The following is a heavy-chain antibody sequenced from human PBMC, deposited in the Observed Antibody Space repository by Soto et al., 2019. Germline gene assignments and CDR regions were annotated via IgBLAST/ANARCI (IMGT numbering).Heavy chain of an antibody. CDR1: GGSISGYY. V-gene: IGHV4-59*01. D-gene: IGHD2-2*01. Sequence: SETLSLTCTVSGGSISGYYWSWIRQPPGMGLEWVGYIYYSGTTNYNSSFKSRVSMSVDTSKNQVSLKLNSVTAADTAVYYCARSYNTTWTFWGPWGQGALVTVSS. CDR2: IYYSGTT. J-gene: IGHJ5*02. CDR3: ARSYNTTWTFWGP.